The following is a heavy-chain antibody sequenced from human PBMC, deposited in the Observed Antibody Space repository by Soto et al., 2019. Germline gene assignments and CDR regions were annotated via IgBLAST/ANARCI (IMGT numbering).Heavy chain of an antibody. CDR2: MYYSGST. J-gene: IGHJ6*03. CDR3: ASSPYYDLIWNYYYMDV. CDR1: GGSISGHY. V-gene: IGHV4-59*08. Sequence: QVQLQESGPGLVKPSETLSLSCSVSGGSISGHYWSWVRQTPGKGLEWIGYMYYSGSTNYNPSLKSRVTISVDTSKNHFSLRLTSVTAAETTVYYFASSPYYDLIWNYYYMDVWGKGTTVTVSS. D-gene: IGHD3-16*01.